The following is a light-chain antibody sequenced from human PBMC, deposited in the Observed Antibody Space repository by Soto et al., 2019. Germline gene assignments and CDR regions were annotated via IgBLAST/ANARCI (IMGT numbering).Light chain of an antibody. CDR3: HQYSYWPRT. CDR2: GAS. V-gene: IGKV3-15*01. J-gene: IGKJ1*01. Sequence: EIVMTQSPATLSVSPGERATLSCRASQSINSNLAWFRQKPGQAPRLLIYGASTRATGIPARFSGSGSGTDFTLTISSLQSEDFGIYYCHQYSYWPRTFGHGTKVEIK. CDR1: QSINSN.